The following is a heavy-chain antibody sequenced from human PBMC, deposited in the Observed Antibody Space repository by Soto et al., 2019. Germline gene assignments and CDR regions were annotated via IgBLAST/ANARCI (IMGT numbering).Heavy chain of an antibody. D-gene: IGHD2-2*01. J-gene: IGHJ6*02. Sequence: SETLSLTCTVSGGSISSGGYYWSWIRQHPGKGLEWIGYIYYSGSTYYNPSLKSRVTISVDTSKNQFSLKLSSVTAADTAVYYCAREVWDIVVVPAAVLIDGMDVWGQGTTVTVSS. CDR3: AREVWDIVVVPAAVLIDGMDV. CDR2: IYYSGST. V-gene: IGHV4-31*03. CDR1: GGSISSGGYY.